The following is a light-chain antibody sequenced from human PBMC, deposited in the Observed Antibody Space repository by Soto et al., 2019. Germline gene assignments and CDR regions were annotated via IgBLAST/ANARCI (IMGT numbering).Light chain of an antibody. V-gene: IGKV2-28*01. CDR1: QSLRYTNGYNY. J-gene: IGKJ4*01. Sequence: IVMTQSPLFLPGSLGEPASIPCGSRQSLRYTNGYNYVDWYLQRAGQSPQLLIYLGSIRASGVPDRFSGSGSGTDFRLKISRVEAEDVGVYSCMQALQTSLTFGGGTKVDIK. CDR3: MQALQTSLT. CDR2: LGS.